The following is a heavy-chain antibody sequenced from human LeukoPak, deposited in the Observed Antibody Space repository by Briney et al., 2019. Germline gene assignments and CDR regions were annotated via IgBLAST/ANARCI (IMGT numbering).Heavy chain of an antibody. CDR1: GYTFSSYD. CDR2: MNPNSGNT. J-gene: IGHJ4*02. Sequence: ASVKVSCSTSGYTFSSYDVIWVRLAPGQGLEWMGWMNPNSGNTGYAQKFQGRVTMTGVTSISTAYMELSSLMSDDTAVYYCARAIRNQLLSEYWGQGTLVTVSS. V-gene: IGHV1-8*01. D-gene: IGHD2-2*01. CDR3: ARAIRNQLLSEY.